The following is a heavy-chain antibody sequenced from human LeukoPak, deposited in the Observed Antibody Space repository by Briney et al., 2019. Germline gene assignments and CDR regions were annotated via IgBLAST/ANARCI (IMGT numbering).Heavy chain of an antibody. V-gene: IGHV3-21*01. J-gene: IGHJ6*03. CDR3: ARDPLPGWDSYSSSWLQYYYYYMDV. CDR2: ISSSSSFI. D-gene: IGHD6-13*01. CDR1: EFNFSSYS. Sequence: GGSLRLSCASSEFNFSSYSMSWVRQAPWKGLEFVSSISSSSSFIYYADSVKGRFTISRDNAKKSLSLQMNSLRAEDTAVFYCARDPLPGWDSYSSSWLQYYYYYMDVWGKGTTVTVSS.